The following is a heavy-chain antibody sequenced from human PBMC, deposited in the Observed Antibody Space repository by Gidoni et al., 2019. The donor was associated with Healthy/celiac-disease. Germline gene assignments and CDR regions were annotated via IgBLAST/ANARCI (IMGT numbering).Heavy chain of an antibody. D-gene: IGHD4-17*01. V-gene: IGHV4-59*01. CDR1: DCSISSYY. CDR2: IYYSGST. Sequence: QVQLQEARPGLAKPWETLSLTCTRSDCSISSYYWSWIRQPPGKGLEWIGYIYYSGSTTYTPPLTSRVTISVDTSKNQFSLKLSSVTAADTAVYYCARYTVTEAYFDYWGQGTLVTVSS. CDR3: ARYTVTEAYFDY. J-gene: IGHJ4*02.